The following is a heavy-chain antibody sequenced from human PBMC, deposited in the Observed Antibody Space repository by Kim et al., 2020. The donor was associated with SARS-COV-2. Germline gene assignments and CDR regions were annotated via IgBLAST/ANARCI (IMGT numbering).Heavy chain of an antibody. CDR2: ISGSGGST. CDR3: AKEGSAFGIYYYYYMYV. CDR1: GFTFSSYA. J-gene: IGHJ6*03. Sequence: GGSLRLSCAASGFTFSSYAMSWVRQAPGKGLEWVSAISGSGGSTYYADSVKGRFTISRDNSKNTLYLQMNSLRAEDTAVYYCAKEGSAFGIYYYYYMYVWGKGATVTVSS. D-gene: IGHD3-16*01. V-gene: IGHV3-23*01.